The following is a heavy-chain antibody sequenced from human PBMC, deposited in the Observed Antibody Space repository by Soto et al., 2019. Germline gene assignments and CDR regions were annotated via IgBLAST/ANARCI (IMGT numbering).Heavy chain of an antibody. J-gene: IGHJ6*03. Sequence: GGSLRLSCAASGFTFSSYSMNWVRQAPGKGLEWVSYISSSSSTIYYADSVKGRFTISRDNAKNSLYLQMNSLRAEDTAVYYCARGILYYPYYMDVWGKGTTVTVSS. CDR2: ISSSSSTI. V-gene: IGHV3-48*01. CDR1: GFTFSSYS. CDR3: ARGILYYPYYMDV. D-gene: IGHD2-15*01.